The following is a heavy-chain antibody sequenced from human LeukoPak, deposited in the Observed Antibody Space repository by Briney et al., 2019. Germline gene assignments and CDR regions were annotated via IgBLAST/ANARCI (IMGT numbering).Heavy chain of an antibody. Sequence: SETLSLTCSVSGGSISSSTTYYWGWIRQPPGKGLEWIGSIYYSGTIYYNPSLKSRVTISVDTSKNQFSLRLSSVTAADTAVYHCARRVYYDILTGSYYFDYWGQGTLVTVSS. V-gene: IGHV4-39*01. CDR3: ARRVYYDILTGSYYFDY. J-gene: IGHJ4*02. D-gene: IGHD3-9*01. CDR1: GGSISSSTTYY. CDR2: IYYSGTI.